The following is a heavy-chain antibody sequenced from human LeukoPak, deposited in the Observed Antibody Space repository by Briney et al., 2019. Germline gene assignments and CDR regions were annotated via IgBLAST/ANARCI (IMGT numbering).Heavy chain of an antibody. J-gene: IGHJ6*03. V-gene: IGHV1-24*01. Sequence: ASVKVSCKVSGYTLTELSMHWVRQAPGKGLEWMGGFDPEDGETIYAQKFQGRVTMTEDTSTDTAYMELSSLRSEDTAVYYCATWDVVVVPAAMRYYYMDVWGKGTTVTVSS. CDR3: ATWDVVVVPAAMRYYYMDV. CDR2: FDPEDGET. D-gene: IGHD2-2*01. CDR1: GYTLTELS.